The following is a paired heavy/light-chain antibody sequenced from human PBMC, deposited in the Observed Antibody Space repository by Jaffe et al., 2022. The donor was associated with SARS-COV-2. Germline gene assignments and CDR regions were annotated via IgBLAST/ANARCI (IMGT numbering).Heavy chain of an antibody. J-gene: IGHJ4*02. CDR2: INAANGNT. CDR1: GYTFTSYA. CDR3: ARDPYCRGGTCYSAHFEY. D-gene: IGHD2-15*01. V-gene: IGHV1-3*01. Sequence: QVQLVQSGAEVKKPGASVKVSCTTSGYTFTSYAIHWVRQAPGQRLEWMGWINAANGNTKYSQKFQGRVTITRDTSATTAYMELSSLRSEDTAVYFCARDPYCRGGTCYSAHFEYWGQGTLVTVSS.
Light chain of an antibody. CDR2: EDS. CDR1: SSDVGSYNL. J-gene: IGLJ2*01. CDR3: CSYAGSTTYVV. V-gene: IGLV2-23*01. Sequence: QSALTQPASVSGSPGQSITISCSGSSSDVGSYNLVSWYQQHPGKDPKLMIYEDSKRPSGVSNRFSGSKSGNTASLTISGLQAEDEADYFCCSYAGSTTYVVFGGGTKLTVL.